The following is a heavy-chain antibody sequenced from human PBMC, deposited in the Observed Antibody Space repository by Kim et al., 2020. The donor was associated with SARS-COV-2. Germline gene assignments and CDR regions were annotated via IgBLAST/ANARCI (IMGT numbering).Heavy chain of an antibody. CDR1: GGSSSSHY. V-gene: IGHV4-59*11. CDR3: ARADQWRAFDI. Sequence: SETLSLTCTVAGGSSSSHYWSWIRQPPGKGLEWIGYVYFSGITNYNPSLKSRVTISVDTSKNQFSLKLTAVTAADTAVYYCARADQWRAFDIWGQGTLVTVSS. CDR2: VYFSGIT. D-gene: IGHD6-19*01. J-gene: IGHJ3*02.